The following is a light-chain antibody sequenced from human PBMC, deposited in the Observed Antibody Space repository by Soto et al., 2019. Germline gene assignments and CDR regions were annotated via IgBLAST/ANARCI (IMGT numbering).Light chain of an antibody. Sequence: QSALTQPASVSGSPGQSITISCTGTSSDVGGYNYVSWYQQHPGKAPKLMIYDVNNRPSGVSNRFSGSKSGNTASLTSYGLQAEDEADYYCSSSTSSSTLVFGGGTKLTVL. CDR1: SSDVGGYNY. CDR3: SSSTSSSTLV. CDR2: DVN. V-gene: IGLV2-14*01. J-gene: IGLJ2*01.